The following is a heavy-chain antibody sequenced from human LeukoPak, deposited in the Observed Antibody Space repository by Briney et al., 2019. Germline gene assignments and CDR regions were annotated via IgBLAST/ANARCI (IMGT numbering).Heavy chain of an antibody. J-gene: IGHJ4*02. V-gene: IGHV3-48*01. Sequence: LPGGSLRLSCAASGFTLSRNSLNWVRQAPGKGLEWISYISSSGSTTYYADSVKGRFTISRDNAKNSLYLQMNSLRAEDTAVCCAKDSYSKGDFWGQGVLVTVSS. CDR2: ISSSGSTT. CDR1: GFTLSRNS. D-gene: IGHD6-13*01. CDR3: AKDSYSKGDF.